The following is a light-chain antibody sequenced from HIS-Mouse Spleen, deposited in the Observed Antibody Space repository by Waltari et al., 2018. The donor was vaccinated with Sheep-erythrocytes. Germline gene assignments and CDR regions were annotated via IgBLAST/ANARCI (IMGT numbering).Light chain of an antibody. CDR3: CSYAGSSTWV. J-gene: IGLJ3*02. CDR1: SSDVGSYNL. Sequence: QSALTQPASVSGSPGQSITISCTGTSSDVGSYNLVSWYQQHPGKAPKLMIYEGSKRPSWVSNPFSGSKSGNTASLTISGLQAEDEADYYCCSYAGSSTWVFGGGTKLTVL. CDR2: EGS. V-gene: IGLV2-23*01.